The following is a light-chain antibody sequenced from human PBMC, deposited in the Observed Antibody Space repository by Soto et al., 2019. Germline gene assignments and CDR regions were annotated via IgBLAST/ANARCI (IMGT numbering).Light chain of an antibody. V-gene: IGKV3-20*01. CDR1: QFLSSSY. J-gene: IGKJ1*01. CDR3: QHYGTSWT. CDR2: AAS. Sequence: EIVLTQSPGTLSLSPGERATLSCRASQFLSSSYFYWYQQKPGQGPRLLIYAASRRATGIPDRFSGSGSGTDFTLTISRLEPEDFAVYYCQHYGTSWTFGQGTTVEVK.